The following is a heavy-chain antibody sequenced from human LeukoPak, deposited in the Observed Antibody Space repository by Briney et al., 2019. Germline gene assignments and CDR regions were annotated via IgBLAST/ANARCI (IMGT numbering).Heavy chain of an antibody. CDR1: GGSISSGSYY. Sequence: SETLSLTCTVSGGSISSGSYYWSWIRQPAGKGLEWIGRIYTSGSSYYNPSLKSRVTISVDTSKKQFSLKLSSVTAADTAVYYCARHVGFITMVRGVINNNWFDPWGQGTLVTVSS. CDR3: ARHVGFITMVRGVINNNWFDP. J-gene: IGHJ5*02. CDR2: IYTSGSS. V-gene: IGHV4-61*02. D-gene: IGHD3-10*01.